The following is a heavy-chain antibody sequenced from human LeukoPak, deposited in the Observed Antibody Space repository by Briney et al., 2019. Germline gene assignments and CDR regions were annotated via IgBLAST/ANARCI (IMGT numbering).Heavy chain of an antibody. CDR3: ARRKNSGWSTDAFDI. D-gene: IGHD6-19*01. V-gene: IGHV4-59*08. Sequence: PSETLSLTCTVSGGSISSYYWSWIRQPPGKGLEWIGYIYYSGSTNYNPSLKSRVTISVDTSKNQFSLNLSSVTAADTAVYYCARRKNSGWSTDAFDIWSQGTMVTVSS. J-gene: IGHJ3*02. CDR1: GGSISSYY. CDR2: IYYSGST.